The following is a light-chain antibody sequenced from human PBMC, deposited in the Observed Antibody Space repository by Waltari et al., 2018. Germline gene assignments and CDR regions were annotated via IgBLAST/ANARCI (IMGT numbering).Light chain of an antibody. V-gene: IGKV1-5*01. Sequence: DIQMTQSPSTLSASVGDRVTITCRASQPITTWVAWYQQKPGQAHHLLIYDASRLEFGVPTRFSGSGSGTEFTLTISSLRPDDFATYYCQQYSSFWTFGQGTKVEIK. CDR3: QQYSSFWT. CDR1: QPITTW. CDR2: DAS. J-gene: IGKJ1*01.